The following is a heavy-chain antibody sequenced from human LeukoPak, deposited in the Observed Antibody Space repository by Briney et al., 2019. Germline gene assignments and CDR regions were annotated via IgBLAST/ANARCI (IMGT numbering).Heavy chain of an antibody. CDR2: ISSSGSTI. V-gene: IGHV3-48*03. CDR3: ASHNWNYGGFDP. CDR1: GFTFSSYE. Sequence: GGSLRLSCAASGFTFSSYEMNWVRQAPGKGLEWVSYISSSGSTIYYADSVKGRFTISRDNAKNSLYLQMNSLRAEDTAVYYCASHNWNYGGFDPWGQGTLVTVSS. D-gene: IGHD1-7*01. J-gene: IGHJ5*02.